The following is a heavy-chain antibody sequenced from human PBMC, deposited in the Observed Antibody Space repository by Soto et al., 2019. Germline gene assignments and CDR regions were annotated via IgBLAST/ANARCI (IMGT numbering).Heavy chain of an antibody. Sequence: QVQLVQSGAEVKKPGSSVKVSCKASGGTFSSYTTSWVRQAPGQGLEWMGRILPILGIANYAQKFRGRGTITADKSTSTAYMELSSLRSEDTAVYYCARALDDYGDLFDYWGQGTLVTVSS. CDR3: ARALDDYGDLFDY. CDR2: ILPILGIA. CDR1: GGTFSSYT. J-gene: IGHJ4*02. V-gene: IGHV1-69*02. D-gene: IGHD4-17*01.